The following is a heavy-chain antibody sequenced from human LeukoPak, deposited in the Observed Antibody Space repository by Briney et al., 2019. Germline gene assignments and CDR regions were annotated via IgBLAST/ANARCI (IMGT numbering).Heavy chain of an antibody. CDR3: AKDLDRAVADPGYYFDY. CDR2: ITRGSIYT. CDR1: GFTFSNYN. V-gene: IGHV3-21*01. Sequence: GGSLRLSCAASGFTFSNYNMNWVRQTPGKGLEWVSSITRGSIYTFYADSVKGRFTISRDNSKNTLYLQMNSLRAEDTAVYYCAKDLDRAVADPGYYFDYWGQGTLVTVSS. D-gene: IGHD6-19*01. J-gene: IGHJ4*02.